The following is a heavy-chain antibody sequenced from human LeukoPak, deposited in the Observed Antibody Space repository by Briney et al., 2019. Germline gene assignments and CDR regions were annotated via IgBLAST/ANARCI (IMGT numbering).Heavy chain of an antibody. CDR2: ISSGSGYI. CDR3: ATPTGRTGY. Sequence: GGSLRLSCAASGFTFSSYTMNWVRQAPGKGLEWVSSISSGSGYIYYADSLKGRFTISRDNAKNSLYPQMNSLRAEDTAVYYCATPTGRTGYWGQGTLVTVSS. CDR1: GFTFSSYT. V-gene: IGHV3-21*01. J-gene: IGHJ4*02. D-gene: IGHD1-26*01.